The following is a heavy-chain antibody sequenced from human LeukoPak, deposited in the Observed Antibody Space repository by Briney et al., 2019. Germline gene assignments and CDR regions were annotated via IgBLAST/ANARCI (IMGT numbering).Heavy chain of an antibody. V-gene: IGHV4-34*01. Sequence: SETLSLTCAVYGGSFSGYYWSWIRQPPGKGLEWIGEINHSGSTNYNPSLKSRVTISVDTSKNQFSLKLSSVTAAETAVYYCARGRWRVTTALGHNWFDPWGQGTLVTVSS. CDR1: GGSFSGYY. CDR3: ARGRWRVTTALGHNWFDP. CDR2: INHSGST. J-gene: IGHJ5*02. D-gene: IGHD4-17*01.